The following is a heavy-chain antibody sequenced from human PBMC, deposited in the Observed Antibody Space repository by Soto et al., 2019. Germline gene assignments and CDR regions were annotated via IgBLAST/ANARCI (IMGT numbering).Heavy chain of an antibody. V-gene: IGHV1-18*01. CDR3: ARSDSGIYSD. Sequence: QVQLVQSGAEVKKPGASVKVSCKASGYTFTNYGITWVRQAPGQGLEWMGWISTYKKDTDYAPKLQGRVTMTTDTSTSTAYMELRSLGSDDTAVYYCARSDSGIYSDWGQGTLVIVSS. CDR1: GYTFTNYG. J-gene: IGHJ4*02. CDR2: ISTYKKDT. D-gene: IGHD1-26*01.